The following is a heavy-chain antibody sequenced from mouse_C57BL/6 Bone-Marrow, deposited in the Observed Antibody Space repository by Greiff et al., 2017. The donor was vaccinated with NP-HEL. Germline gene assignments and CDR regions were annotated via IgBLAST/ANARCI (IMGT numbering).Heavy chain of an antibody. V-gene: IGHV1-9*01. CDR2: ILPGSGST. D-gene: IGHD1-1*01. CDR1: GYTFTGYW. J-gene: IGHJ3*01. Sequence: QVQLQQSGAELMKPGASVKLSCKATGYTFTGYWIEWVKQRPGHGLEWIGEILPGSGSTNYDEKFKGKATFTADTSSNTAYMQLSSLTTDDSAIYYGASGRCDVRYAYWGQGTLVTVSA. CDR3: ASGRCDVRYAY.